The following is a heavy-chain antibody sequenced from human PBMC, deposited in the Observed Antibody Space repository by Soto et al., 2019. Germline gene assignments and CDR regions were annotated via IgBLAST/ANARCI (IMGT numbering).Heavy chain of an antibody. CDR1: GFTFSSYS. J-gene: IGHJ4*02. D-gene: IGHD6-19*01. V-gene: IGHV3-21*01. Sequence: GGSLRLSCAASGFTFSSYSMNWVRQAPGKGLEWVSSISSSSSYIYYADSVKGRFTISRDNAKNSLYLQMNSLRAEDTAVYYCARSPVAVAGPNDYWGQGTLVTVSS. CDR2: ISSSSSYI. CDR3: ARSPVAVAGPNDY.